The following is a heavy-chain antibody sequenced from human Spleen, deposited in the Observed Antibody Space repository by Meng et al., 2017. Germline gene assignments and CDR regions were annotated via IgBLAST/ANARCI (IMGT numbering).Heavy chain of an antibody. CDR1: GFSVSHYY. Sequence: GESLRLSCAASGFSVSHYYMSWIRQAPGKGLEWVSYISSSGSTIYYADSVKGRFTISRDNAKNSLYLQMNSLRAEDTAVYYCARDQGPYDSSGYLGYWGQGTLVTVSS. D-gene: IGHD3-22*01. CDR3: ARDQGPYDSSGYLGY. V-gene: IGHV3-11*04. J-gene: IGHJ4*02. CDR2: ISSSGSTI.